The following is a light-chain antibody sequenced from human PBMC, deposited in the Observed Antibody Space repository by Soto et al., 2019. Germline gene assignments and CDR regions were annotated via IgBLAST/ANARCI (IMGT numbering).Light chain of an antibody. CDR2: EGT. J-gene: IGLJ1*01. CDR3: NSYTTLSNRV. V-gene: IGLV2-14*02. Sequence: QSALTQPASVSGSPGQSITISCTGTTSDVGSYSLVSWYQQHPGKAPKLMIYEGTKRPSGVSNRFSGSKSGNTASLTISGLQAEDEANYYCNSYTTLSNRVFGTGTKVTVL. CDR1: TSDVGSYSL.